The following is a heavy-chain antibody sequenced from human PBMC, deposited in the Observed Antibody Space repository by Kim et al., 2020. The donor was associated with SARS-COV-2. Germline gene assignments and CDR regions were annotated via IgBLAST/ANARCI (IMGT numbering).Heavy chain of an antibody. CDR1: GGSISSSSYY. Sequence: SETLSLTCTVSGGSISSSSYYWGWIRQPPGKGLEWIGSIYYSGSTYYNPSLKSRVTISVDTSKNQFSLKLSSVTAADTAVYYCASQYYDILTGYIPYWGQGTLVTVSS. D-gene: IGHD3-9*01. CDR2: IYYSGST. V-gene: IGHV4-39*01. J-gene: IGHJ4*02. CDR3: ASQYYDILTGYIPY.